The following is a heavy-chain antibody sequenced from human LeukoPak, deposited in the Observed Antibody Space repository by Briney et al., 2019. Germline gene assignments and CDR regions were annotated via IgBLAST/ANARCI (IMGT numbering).Heavy chain of an antibody. CDR3: ASLDTAKQPLANH. V-gene: IGHV3-7*03. CDR2: IREERGQE. D-gene: IGHD5-18*01. Sequence: GGSLRLSCVASGLTVSNHWMSWVRQAPGKGLEWVANIREERGQEYYVDSVKGRFTITKNSAKNSLYLQMNTLRVEDTAMYYCASLDTAKQPLANHWGQGTLVTVSS. CDR1: GLTVSNHW. J-gene: IGHJ5*02.